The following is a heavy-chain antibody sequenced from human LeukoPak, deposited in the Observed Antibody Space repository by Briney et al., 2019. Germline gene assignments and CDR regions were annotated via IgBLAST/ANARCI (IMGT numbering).Heavy chain of an antibody. D-gene: IGHD3-9*01. CDR3: VKARGPYFYYYAMDV. CDR2: ISYDGSHT. CDR1: GLTFRSYG. Sequence: GGSLRLSCAASGLTFRSYGMHWVRQAPGKGLEWVALISYDGSHTHYADSVKGRLTISRDNSKTKVYLEMNSLRPEDTAVYYCVKARGPYFYYYAMDVWGQGTTVTVSS. V-gene: IGHV3-30*18. J-gene: IGHJ6*02.